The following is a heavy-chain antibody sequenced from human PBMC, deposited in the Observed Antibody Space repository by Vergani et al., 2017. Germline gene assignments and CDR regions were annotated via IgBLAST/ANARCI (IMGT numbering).Heavy chain of an antibody. Sequence: EVQLVQSGAEVKKPGESLKISCKGSGYSFTSYWIGWVRQMPGKGLEWMGIIYPGDSYTNYSPSFQGHVTISADKSISTAYLQWSSLKASDTAMYYCARLGYDSSGYYLRIDYWGQGTLVTVSS. D-gene: IGHD3-22*01. V-gene: IGHV5-51*03. CDR1: GYSFTSYW. CDR3: ARLGYDSSGYYLRIDY. J-gene: IGHJ4*02. CDR2: IYPGDSYT.